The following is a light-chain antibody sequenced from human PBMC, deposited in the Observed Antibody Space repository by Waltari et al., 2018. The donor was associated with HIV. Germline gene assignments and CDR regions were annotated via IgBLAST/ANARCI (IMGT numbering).Light chain of an antibody. CDR1: QSPLHSNGYNY. V-gene: IGKV2-28*01. Sequence: IVMTHSPLSLPVTPGEPASISCRSSQSPLHSNGYNYLDWYLQKPGQSPPLLIYLGSNWASGVPDRFSGSGSGTDFTLKISRVEAEDVGVYYCMQALQTHTFGQGTRLEIK. CDR3: MQALQTHT. J-gene: IGKJ5*01. CDR2: LGS.